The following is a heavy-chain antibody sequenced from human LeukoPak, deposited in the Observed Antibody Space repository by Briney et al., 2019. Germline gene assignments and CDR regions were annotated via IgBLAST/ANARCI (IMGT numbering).Heavy chain of an antibody. CDR2: TGANNGNT. CDR3: ARDQRCSSTSCYHSSRKGYFQH. D-gene: IGHD2-2*01. J-gene: IGHJ1*01. CDR1: GYTFTSYG. V-gene: IGHV1-18*01. Sequence: ASVKVSCKASGYTFTSYGISWVRQAPGQGLEGMGWTGANNGNTNYAQKLQGRVTMATDTSTSTAYMELRSLRSDDTAVYYCARDQRCSSTSCYHSSRKGYFQHWGQGTLVTVSS.